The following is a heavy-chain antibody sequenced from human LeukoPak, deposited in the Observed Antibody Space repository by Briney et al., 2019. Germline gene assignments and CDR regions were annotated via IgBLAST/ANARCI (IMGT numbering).Heavy chain of an antibody. Sequence: PSETLSLTCAVYGRSFSGYYWSWIRQPPGKGLEWIGEINHSGSTNYNPSLKSRVTISVDTSKNQFSLKLSSVTAADTAVYYCARGHRGYSYGRLFDYWGQGTLVTVSS. CDR2: INHSGST. J-gene: IGHJ4*02. V-gene: IGHV4-34*01. CDR1: GRSFSGYY. CDR3: ARGHRGYSYGRLFDY. D-gene: IGHD5-18*01.